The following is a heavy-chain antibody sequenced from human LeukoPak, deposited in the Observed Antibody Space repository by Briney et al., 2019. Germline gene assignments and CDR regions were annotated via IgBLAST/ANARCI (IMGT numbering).Heavy chain of an antibody. J-gene: IGHJ5*02. CDR3: AKADCSTTSCYFDP. CDR2: MSYDGSDK. D-gene: IGHD2-2*01. CDR1: GFTFSSYA. Sequence: GRSLRLSCAASGFTFSSYAMHWVRQAPGKGLEWVAVMSYDGSDKYYADSVKGRFTISRDNSKNTLYLQMNSLRVEDTAVYYCAKADCSTTSCYFDPWGQGTLVTVSS. V-gene: IGHV3-30*04.